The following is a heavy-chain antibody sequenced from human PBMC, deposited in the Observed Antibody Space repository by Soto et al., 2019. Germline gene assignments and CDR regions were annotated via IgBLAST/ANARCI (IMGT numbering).Heavy chain of an antibody. D-gene: IGHD2-2*01. CDR2: ISHDGINK. J-gene: IGHJ4*02. V-gene: IGHV3-30-3*01. CDR3: GRCTSTSCHLGSDY. Sequence: QVLLVDSGGGVVQPGRSLRLSCAASGFTFSSYAMNWVRQAPGKGLEWVALISHDGINKYYADSVRGRFTISRDSSTNTLDLQMSSLRAADTAVYYCGRCTSTSCHLGSDYWGQGTLVTVSS. CDR1: GFTFSSYA.